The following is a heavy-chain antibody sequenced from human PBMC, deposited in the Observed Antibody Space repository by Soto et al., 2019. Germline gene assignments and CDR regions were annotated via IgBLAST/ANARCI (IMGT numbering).Heavy chain of an antibody. D-gene: IGHD3-22*01. CDR3: ARSPYSSGYYYAIDY. J-gene: IGHJ4*02. CDR2: INPSGGST. CDR1: GYTLIMYY. Sequence: ASVKVSCRASGYTLIMYYIHWMRQAPGQGLEWMGLINPSGGSTTYAQKFQGRVTMTRDTSTSTVYMDLSSLKSEDTAVYYCARSPYSSGYYYAIDYWGQGTQVTVSS. V-gene: IGHV1-46*01.